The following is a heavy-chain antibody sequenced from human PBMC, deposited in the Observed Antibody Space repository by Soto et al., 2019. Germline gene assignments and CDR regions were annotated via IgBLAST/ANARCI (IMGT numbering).Heavy chain of an antibody. J-gene: IGHJ4*02. CDR2: ISSNGGST. V-gene: IGHV3-64D*06. CDR1: GFTFSSYA. Sequence: QPGGSLRLSCSASGFTFSSYAMHWVRQAPGKGLEYVSAISSNGGSTYYADSVKGRFTISRDNSKNTLYLQMSSLRAEDTAVYYCVKGSYDSSGYYYNYFDYWGQGTQVTAPQ. CDR3: VKGSYDSSGYYYNYFDY. D-gene: IGHD3-22*01.